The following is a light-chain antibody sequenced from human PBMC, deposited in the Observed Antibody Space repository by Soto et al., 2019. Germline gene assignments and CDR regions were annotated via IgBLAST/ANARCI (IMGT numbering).Light chain of an antibody. CDR2: GAS. CDR1: QSVSSSY. CDR3: QQEGSSTWT. J-gene: IGKJ1*01. Sequence: EIVLTQSPGTLSLSPGERATLSCRASQSVSSSYLAWYQQKPGQAPRLLIYGASSRATGIPDRFSGSGSGKDFTLTISRMGAEDFAVYYCQQEGSSTWTFGQGNKVEIK. V-gene: IGKV3-20*01.